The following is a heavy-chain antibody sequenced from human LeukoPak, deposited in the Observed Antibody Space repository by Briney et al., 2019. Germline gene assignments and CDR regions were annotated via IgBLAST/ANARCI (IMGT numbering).Heavy chain of an antibody. V-gene: IGHV3-7*01. CDR2: IKQDGSET. CDR3: ARHSPTFEY. Sequence: GGSLRLSCAASGFTFDSYWMTRLRQAPGKGLEWVANIKQDGSETSYADSVRGRFTISRDNSKNSLYLQMNSLRAEDTALYYCARHSPTFEYWGQGTLVTVSS. CDR1: GFTFDSYW. J-gene: IGHJ4*02.